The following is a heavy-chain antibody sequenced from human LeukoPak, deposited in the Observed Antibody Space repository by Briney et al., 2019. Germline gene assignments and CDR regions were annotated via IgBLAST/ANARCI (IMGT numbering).Heavy chain of an antibody. Sequence: SETLSLTCTVSGGSISTSSYYWGWVRQPPGKGMEWIGSMYSSGSTYYNPSLKSRVTIFADISKKQVSLKLSSVTAADTAVYYCARLRYYGSGSYYIRGYFDYWGQGTLVTVSS. CDR3: ARLRYYGSGSYYIRGYFDY. V-gene: IGHV4-39*01. CDR2: MYSSGST. D-gene: IGHD3-10*01. CDR1: GGSISTSSYY. J-gene: IGHJ4*02.